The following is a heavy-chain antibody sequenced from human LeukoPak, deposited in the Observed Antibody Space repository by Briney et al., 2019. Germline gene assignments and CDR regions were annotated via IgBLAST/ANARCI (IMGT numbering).Heavy chain of an antibody. V-gene: IGHV3-7*01. J-gene: IGHJ4*02. D-gene: IGHD3-10*01. CDR2: INQDGSEE. CDR3: ARFGSGRTFFYLDN. Sequence: PGGSLRLSCAASKFTLIGCWMTWVRQPPGKGLEWVANINQDGSEEYYVDSVKGRFAISRDIAKNSLYLQMNSLRDEDTAVYYCARFGSGRTFFYLDNWGQGSLVTVSS. CDR1: KFTLIGCW.